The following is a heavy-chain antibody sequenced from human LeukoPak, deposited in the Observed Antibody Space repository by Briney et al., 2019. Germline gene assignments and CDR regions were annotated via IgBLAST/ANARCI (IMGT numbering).Heavy chain of an antibody. J-gene: IGHJ4*02. V-gene: IGHV3-15*01. Sequence: GGSLRLSCAASVVTFSGACMTCVRQGPGKGLECVCRIKSDGATDYATPVQGRFIISRDESTDTVSLQMDSLRSDDTAVYFCATDIPGLGVGELDYWGQGTPVIVSS. CDR1: VVTFSGAC. CDR2: IKSDGAT. CDR3: ATDIPGLGVGELDY. D-gene: IGHD4-17*01.